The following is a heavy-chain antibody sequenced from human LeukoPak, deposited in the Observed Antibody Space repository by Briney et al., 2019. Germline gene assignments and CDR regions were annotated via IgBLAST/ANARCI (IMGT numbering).Heavy chain of an antibody. CDR2: ISSSSSYI. CDR1: EFTFSSYS. J-gene: IGHJ4*02. V-gene: IGHV3-21*04. Sequence: GGSLRLSCAASEFTFSSYSMNWVRQAPGKGLEWVSSISSSSSYIYYADSVKGRFTISRDNAKNSLYLQMNSLRAEDTAVYYCAKDGEYSGSYRCYFDYWGQGTLVTVSS. D-gene: IGHD1-26*01. CDR3: AKDGEYSGSYRCYFDY.